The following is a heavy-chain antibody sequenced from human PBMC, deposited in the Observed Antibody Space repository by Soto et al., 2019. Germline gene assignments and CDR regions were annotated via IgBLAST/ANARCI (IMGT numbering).Heavy chain of an antibody. V-gene: IGHV3-53*01. D-gene: IGHD6-19*01. CDR1: GFTVSSNY. Sequence: PGGSLRLSCAASGFTVSSNYMSWVRQAPGKGLEWVSVIYSGGSTYYADSVKGRFTISRDNSKNTLYLQMNSLRAEDTAVYYCARDIGWLATSEDYGMDVWGQGTTVTVSS. CDR3: ARDIGWLATSEDYGMDV. CDR2: IYSGGST. J-gene: IGHJ6*02.